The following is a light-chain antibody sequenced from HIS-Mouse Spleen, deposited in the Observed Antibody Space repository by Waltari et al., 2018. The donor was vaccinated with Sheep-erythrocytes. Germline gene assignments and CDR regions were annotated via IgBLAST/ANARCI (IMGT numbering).Light chain of an antibody. CDR2: KDS. Sequence: SYELTQPPSVSVSPGQTARITCSGDALPKQYAYWYQQKPGQAPVLVISKDSERPSGIPERFSGSSSGTTVTLTISGVQAEDEADYYCQSADSSGTYRWVFGGGTKLTVL. CDR1: ALPKQY. J-gene: IGLJ3*02. V-gene: IGLV3-25*03. CDR3: QSADSSGTYRWV.